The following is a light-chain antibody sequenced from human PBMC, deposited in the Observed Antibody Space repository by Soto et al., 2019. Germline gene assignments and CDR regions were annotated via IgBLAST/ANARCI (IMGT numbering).Light chain of an antibody. CDR1: QGISSD. J-gene: IGKJ4*01. CDR2: AAS. V-gene: IGKV1-6*01. Sequence: AIQLTQSPSSLSASVGDRVTITCRASQGISSDLAWYQQKPGKAPNLLISAASTLQSGVPSRFSGSGSGTDFTLAISSLQPEDFATYYCQQDYNYPLTFGGGTKVEIK. CDR3: QQDYNYPLT.